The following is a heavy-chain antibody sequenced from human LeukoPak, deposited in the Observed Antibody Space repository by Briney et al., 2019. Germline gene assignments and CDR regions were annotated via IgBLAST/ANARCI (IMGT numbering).Heavy chain of an antibody. CDR3: ARQYSGYDGDY. V-gene: IGHV4-59*08. J-gene: IGHJ4*02. Sequence: PSETLSLTCTVSGGSVSSYYWSWIRQPPGKGLEWIGYIYSSGSTNYNPSLKGRVTISADTSKNQFSLKLTSVTAADTAVYYCARQYSGYDGDYWGQGTLVTVSS. CDR2: IYSSGST. CDR1: GGSVSSYY. D-gene: IGHD5-12*01.